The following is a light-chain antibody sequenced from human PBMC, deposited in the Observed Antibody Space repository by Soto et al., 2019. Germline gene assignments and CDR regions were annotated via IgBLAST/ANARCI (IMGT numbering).Light chain of an antibody. V-gene: IGKV3-20*01. CDR2: GAS. J-gene: IGKJ4*01. Sequence: IVLTQSPGTLSLSPGERATLSCRASQTVSNNFLAWYQEKPGRGPRLLIYGASTRATGIPDRFSGSGSGTDFTLTISRLDPEDFAVYYCQQYNDWLTFGGGTKVDIK. CDR1: QTVSNNF. CDR3: QQYNDWLT.